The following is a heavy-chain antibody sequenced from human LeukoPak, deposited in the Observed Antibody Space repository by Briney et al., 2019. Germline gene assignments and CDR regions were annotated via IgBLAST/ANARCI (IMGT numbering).Heavy chain of an antibody. D-gene: IGHD1-1*01. CDR3: ASHAGTGTTDYFDY. V-gene: IGHV1-18*01. Sequence: ASVKVSCKASGYTFTSYGISWVRQAPGQGLEWMGWISAYNGNTNYAQKLQGRVTMTTDTSTSTAYMELRSLRSDDTAVYYCASHAGTGTTDYFDYWAQGTLVTVSS. J-gene: IGHJ4*02. CDR1: GYTFTSYG. CDR2: ISAYNGNT.